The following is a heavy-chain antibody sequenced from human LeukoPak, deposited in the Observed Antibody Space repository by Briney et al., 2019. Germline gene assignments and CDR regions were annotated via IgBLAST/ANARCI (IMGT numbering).Heavy chain of an antibody. CDR1: GYTLTELS. D-gene: IGHD3-22*01. CDR3: ETADYDSSGYYFFDY. J-gene: IGHJ4*02. V-gene: IGHV1-24*01. Sequence: ASVKVSCKVSGYTLTELSMHWVRQAPGKGLEWMGGFDPEDGETIYAQKFQGRVTMTEDTSTDTAYMELSSLRSEDTAVYYCETADYDSSGYYFFDYWGQGTLVTVSS. CDR2: FDPEDGET.